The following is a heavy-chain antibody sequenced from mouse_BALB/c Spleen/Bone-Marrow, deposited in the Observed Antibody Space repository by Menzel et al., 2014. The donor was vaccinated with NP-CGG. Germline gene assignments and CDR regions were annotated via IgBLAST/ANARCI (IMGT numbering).Heavy chain of an antibody. J-gene: IGHJ2*01. CDR3: AXXXXXXXXXX. CDR2: XRNKANGYTT. V-gene: IGHV7-3*02. CDR1: GFTFTDYY. Sequence: EVKLVESGGGLVQPGGSLRLSCATSGFTFTDYYMNWVRQPPGKALEWLGFXRNKANGYTTEYSASVKGRFTVSRDNSQNILYLQMNTLXAEDSATYYCAXXXXXXXXXXWGQGTTLTXSS.